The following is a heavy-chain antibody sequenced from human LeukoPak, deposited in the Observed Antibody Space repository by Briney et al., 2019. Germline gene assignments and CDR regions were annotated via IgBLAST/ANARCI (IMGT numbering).Heavy chain of an antibody. V-gene: IGHV3-48*03. Sequence: GGSLRLSCAASGFTFSSYEMNWVRQAPGKGLEWVSYISSSGSTIYYADSVKGRFTISRDNAKNSLYLQMNSLRAEDTAVYYCARDVVGYSSSYRADYWGQGTLVTVSS. CDR1: GFTFSSYE. CDR2: ISSSGSTI. J-gene: IGHJ4*02. D-gene: IGHD6-13*01. CDR3: ARDVVGYSSSYRADY.